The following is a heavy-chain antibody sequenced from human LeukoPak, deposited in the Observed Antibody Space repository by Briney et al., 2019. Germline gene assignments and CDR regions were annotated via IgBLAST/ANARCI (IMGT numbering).Heavy chain of an antibody. D-gene: IGHD4-17*01. CDR1: GASIGSYF. CDR3: ARERGDYDSDNWFDS. V-gene: IGHV4-59*13. CDR2: IYYGGGT. Sequence: PSETLSLTCTVSGASIGSYFWSWIRQPPGKGLEWIGYIYYGGGTNYNPSFESRITISLDTSKNRISLNLTSVTASDTAIYYCARERGDYDSDNWFDSWGQGTLVTVSS. J-gene: IGHJ5*01.